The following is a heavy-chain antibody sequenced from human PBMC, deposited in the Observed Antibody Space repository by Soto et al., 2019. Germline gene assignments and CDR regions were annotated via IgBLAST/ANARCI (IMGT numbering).Heavy chain of an antibody. Sequence: GASVKVSCKASGGTFSSYAISWGRQAPGQGLEWMGWISAYNGNTNYAQKLQGRVTMTTDTSTSTAYMELRSLRSDDTAVYYCARDGRRRAFDYWGQGTLVTVSS. CDR2: ISAYNGNT. CDR3: ARDGRRRAFDY. J-gene: IGHJ4*02. CDR1: GGTFSSYA. D-gene: IGHD1-26*01. V-gene: IGHV1-18*01.